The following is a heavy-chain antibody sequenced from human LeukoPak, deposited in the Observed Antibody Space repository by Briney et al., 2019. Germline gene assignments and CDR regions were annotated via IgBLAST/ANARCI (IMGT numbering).Heavy chain of an antibody. J-gene: IGHJ4*02. V-gene: IGHV3-23*01. Sequence: TGGSLRLSCTASGFTFSSYAMSWVRQAPGKGLEWVSGITGSGASTYYADSVKGRFTISRDNSKSTLHLQLNSLRAEDTAIYYCAKSEIQTTTMSYGGLDYWGQGALVTVSS. CDR3: AKSEIQTTTMSYGGLDY. CDR1: GFTFSSYA. D-gene: IGHD5-12*01. CDR2: ITGSGAST.